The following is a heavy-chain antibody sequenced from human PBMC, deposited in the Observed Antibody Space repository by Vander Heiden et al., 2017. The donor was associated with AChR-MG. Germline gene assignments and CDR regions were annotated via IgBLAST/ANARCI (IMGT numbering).Heavy chain of an antibody. CDR1: GYSFSSGAY. CDR3: ASAYGNYGMDV. J-gene: IGHJ6*02. D-gene: IGHD4-17*01. Sequence: QVQLQESGPGLVKPSETLSLTCAVSGYSFSSGAYRGWSRQPAGKGLEWIGSSYHSGSTYYNPSLKSRFTISGDKSKNQLSLKLSSVTAEDTAAYYCASAYGNYGMDVWGQGTTVTVSS. V-gene: IGHV4-38-2*01. CDR2: SYHSGST.